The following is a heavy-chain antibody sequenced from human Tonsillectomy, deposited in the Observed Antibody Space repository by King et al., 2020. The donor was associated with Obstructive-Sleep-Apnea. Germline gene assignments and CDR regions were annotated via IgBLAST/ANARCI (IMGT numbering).Heavy chain of an antibody. Sequence: VQLQESGPGLVKPSETLSLTCTVSGASISSHYWSWIRQSPGKGLEWIGFIHYSGSTDSNPSLKSRVTMSIDMSKNQFSLKLSSATAADTAVYYCATRPRQDWFLGVFDYWGQGILVTVSS. V-gene: IGHV4-59*08. J-gene: IGHJ4*02. CDR3: ATRPRQDWFLGVFDY. D-gene: IGHD3-3*01. CDR1: GASISSHY. CDR2: IHYSGST.